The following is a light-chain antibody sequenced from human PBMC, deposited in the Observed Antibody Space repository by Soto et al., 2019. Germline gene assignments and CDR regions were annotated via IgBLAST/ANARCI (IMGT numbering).Light chain of an antibody. CDR3: QQRNDWQVT. J-gene: IGKJ5*01. CDR2: DVS. Sequence: EIVLAQSPGPLSLSPGERATLSCRASQSVSSSYLILYQQKPGQAPRLLIYDVSNRATGIPARFSGSGSGTDFTLTISSLEPGDFAVYYCQQRNDWQVTFGQGTRLEI. V-gene: IGKV3D-20*02. CDR1: QSVSSSY.